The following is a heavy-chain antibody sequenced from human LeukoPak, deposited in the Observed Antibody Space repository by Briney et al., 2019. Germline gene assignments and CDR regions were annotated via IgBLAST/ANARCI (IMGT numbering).Heavy chain of an antibody. D-gene: IGHD2-2*01. V-gene: IGHV1-69*13. CDR1: GGTFSSYA. CDR3: AGYCSSTSCPIDY. CDR2: IIPIFGTA. J-gene: IGHJ4*02. Sequence: SVKVSCKASGGTFSSYAISWVRQAPGQGLEWMGGIIPIFGTANYAQKFQGRVTITADESTSTAYMELSSLRSEDTAVYYCAGYCSSTSCPIDYWGQGTLATVSS.